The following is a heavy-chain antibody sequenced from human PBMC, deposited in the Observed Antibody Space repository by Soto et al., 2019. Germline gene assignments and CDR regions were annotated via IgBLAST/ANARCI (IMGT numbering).Heavy chain of an antibody. CDR2: ISTDNGNT. D-gene: IGHD2-2*01. J-gene: IGHJ4*02. Sequence: QVQLVQSGVEVKKPGASVKVSCKASGYTLTRYGIGWVRQAPGQGLEWMGWISTDNGNTKYAQKCQGRVTKTTDTATTTDTSTSTVYMELRSLRTDDTAIYYCGREDCTSIRCYGPDYWGQGTLVTVSS. V-gene: IGHV1-18*01. CDR1: GYTLTRYG. CDR3: GREDCTSIRCYGPDY.